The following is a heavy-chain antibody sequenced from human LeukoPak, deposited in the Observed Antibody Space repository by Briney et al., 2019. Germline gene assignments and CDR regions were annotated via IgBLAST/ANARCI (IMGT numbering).Heavy chain of an antibody. V-gene: IGHV4-39*02. D-gene: IGHD6-13*01. Sequence: SETLSLTCAVSGSSISSNSYYWGWIRQPPGKGLEWIGSIYYSGSTYYNPSLKSRVTISVDTSKNQFSLKLSSVTAADTAVYYCARDPGIAGWVDYWGQGTLVTVSS. CDR3: ARDPGIAGWVDY. CDR1: GSSISSNSYY. J-gene: IGHJ4*02. CDR2: IYYSGST.